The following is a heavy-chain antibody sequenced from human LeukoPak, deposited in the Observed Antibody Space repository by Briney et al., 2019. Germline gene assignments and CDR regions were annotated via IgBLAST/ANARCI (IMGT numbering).Heavy chain of an antibody. Sequence: GGSLRLSCAATGFTFSSYAMSWVRQAPGKGLEWVSAISGSGGSTYYADSVKGRFTISRDNSKNTLYLQMNSLRAEDTAVYYCAKDDDFWSGYGFYYFDYWGQGTLVTVSS. CDR1: GFTFSSYA. D-gene: IGHD3-3*01. J-gene: IGHJ4*02. V-gene: IGHV3-23*01. CDR3: AKDDDFWSGYGFYYFDY. CDR2: ISGSGGST.